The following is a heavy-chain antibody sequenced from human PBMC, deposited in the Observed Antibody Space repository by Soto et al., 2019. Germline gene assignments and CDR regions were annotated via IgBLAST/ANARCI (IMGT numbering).Heavy chain of an antibody. Sequence: PSETLSLTCAVYGGSFSAYYWSWIRQPPGKGLEWIGEINHSVSTNYNPSLKSRVTISVDTSKNQFSLKLSSVTAADTAVYYCARGEMVAATFSYYYYMDVWGKGTTVTVSS. J-gene: IGHJ6*03. CDR1: GGSFSAYY. CDR3: ARGEMVAATFSYYYYMDV. CDR2: INHSVST. V-gene: IGHV4-34*01. D-gene: IGHD2-15*01.